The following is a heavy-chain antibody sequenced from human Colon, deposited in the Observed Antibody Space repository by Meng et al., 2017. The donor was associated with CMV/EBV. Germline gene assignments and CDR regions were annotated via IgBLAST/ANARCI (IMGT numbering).Heavy chain of an antibody. Sequence: ASVKVSCKASGYTFDNYYMHWVRRAPGQGLEWVGIINPISGMTTYAQKFWGTVTVTRDTSTSTVYMELRSLRSEDTAVYYCARGSFYDKADLWGQGTLVTVSS. CDR3: ARGSFYDKADL. V-gene: IGHV1-46*02. J-gene: IGHJ5*02. CDR2: INPISGMT. D-gene: IGHD2/OR15-2a*01. CDR1: GYTFDNYY.